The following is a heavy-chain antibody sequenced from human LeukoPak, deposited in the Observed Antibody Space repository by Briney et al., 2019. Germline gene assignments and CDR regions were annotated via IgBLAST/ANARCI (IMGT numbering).Heavy chain of an antibody. CDR2: IYHSGST. CDR1: GGSISSGGYS. CDR3: ARGTYYYDSSGYYFDY. Sequence: SETLSLACAVSGGSISSGGYSWSWIRQPPGKGLEWIGYIYHSGSTYYNPSLKSRVTISVDRSKNQFSLKLSSVTAADTAVYYCARGTYYYDSSGYYFDYWGQGTLVTVSS. J-gene: IGHJ4*02. V-gene: IGHV4-30-2*01. D-gene: IGHD3-22*01.